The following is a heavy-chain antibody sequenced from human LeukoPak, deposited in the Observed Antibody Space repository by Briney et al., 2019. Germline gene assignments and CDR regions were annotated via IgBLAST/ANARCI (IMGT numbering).Heavy chain of an antibody. Sequence: SETLSLTCTVSGGSISGDHWNWIRQPPGKGLEWIGNIYYSGSTFYNPSLKSRVTISVDTSKNQLSLRLSSVTAADTAVYYCARHGSTDYFDYWGQGTLVTVSS. CDR2: IYYSGST. D-gene: IGHD2-2*03. CDR1: GGSISGDH. J-gene: IGHJ4*02. CDR3: ARHGSTDYFDY. V-gene: IGHV4-59*08.